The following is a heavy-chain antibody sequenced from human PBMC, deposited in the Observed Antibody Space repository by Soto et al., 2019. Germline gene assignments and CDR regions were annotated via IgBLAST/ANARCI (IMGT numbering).Heavy chain of an antibody. CDR3: ARQSSSYNLPACY. Sequence: QVQLVESGGGVVQPGRSLRLSCAASGFTFSSYAMHWVRQAPGKGLEWVAVISYDGSNKYYADSVKGRFTISRDNSNNTLYLQMNSLRAEDTAVYYCARQSSSYNLPACYWGQGTLVTVSS. CDR2: ISYDGSNK. CDR1: GFTFSSYA. J-gene: IGHJ4*02. V-gene: IGHV3-30-3*01. D-gene: IGHD6-6*01.